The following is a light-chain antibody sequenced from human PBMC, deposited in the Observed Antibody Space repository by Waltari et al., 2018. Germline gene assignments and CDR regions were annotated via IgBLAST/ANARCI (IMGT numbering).Light chain of an antibody. CDR3: SSFAGSSQML. V-gene: IGLV2-8*01. Sequence: QSALTQPPSASGSPGQPVTISCTATSSDVGGFDYVSCYQQHPGKVPRLMIYEVSKRPSGVPDRFSGSKSGNTASLTVSGLQVEDEADYYCSSFAGSSQMLFGGGTKLTVL. J-gene: IGLJ2*01. CDR1: SSDVGGFDY. CDR2: EVS.